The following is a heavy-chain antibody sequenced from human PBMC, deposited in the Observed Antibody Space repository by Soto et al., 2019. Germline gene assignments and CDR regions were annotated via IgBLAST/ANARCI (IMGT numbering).Heavy chain of an antibody. CDR3: AGGCSGGSCYSNWFDP. Sequence: QLQLQESGPGLVKPSETLSLTCTVSGGSISSSSYYWGWIRQPPGKGLEWIGRIYYSGSTYYTPPLKSRVTISVDTSKTQFSLKLSSVTAADTAVYYCAGGCSGGSCYSNWFDPWGQGTLVTVSS. J-gene: IGHJ5*02. CDR1: GGSISSSSYY. D-gene: IGHD2-15*01. V-gene: IGHV4-39*01. CDR2: IYYSGST.